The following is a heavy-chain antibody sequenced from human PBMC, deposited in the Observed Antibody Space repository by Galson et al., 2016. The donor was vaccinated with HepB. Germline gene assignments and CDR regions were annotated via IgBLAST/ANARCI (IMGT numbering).Heavy chain of an antibody. CDR3: ARALRDDFWRGYYSGNLYYYGMDV. V-gene: IGHV3-74*01. CDR2: INSDGSSA. CDR1: AFTFSNYW. J-gene: IGHJ6*02. D-gene: IGHD3-3*01. Sequence: SLRLSCAASAFTFSNYWMYWVRQAPGKGLVWVSRINSDGSSASYAESVKGRFTISRDNAKNTLYLQANSLRAEDTAVYYCARALRDDFWRGYYSGNLYYYGMDVGGQGTTFTVSS.